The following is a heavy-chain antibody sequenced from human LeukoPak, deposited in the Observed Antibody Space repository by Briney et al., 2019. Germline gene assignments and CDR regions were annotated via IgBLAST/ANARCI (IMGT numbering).Heavy chain of an antibody. V-gene: IGHV1-18*01. CDR3: ARGAYFSYYDSSGYYSAPPVYFDY. CDR2: ISAYNGNT. D-gene: IGHD3-22*01. CDR1: GYTFTSYG. Sequence: ASVKVSCKASGYTFTSYGISWVRQAPGQGLEWMGWISAYNGNTNYAQKFQGRVTMTRDTSISTAYMELSRLRSDDTAVYYCARGAYFSYYDSSGYYSAPPVYFDYWGQGTLVTVSS. J-gene: IGHJ4*02.